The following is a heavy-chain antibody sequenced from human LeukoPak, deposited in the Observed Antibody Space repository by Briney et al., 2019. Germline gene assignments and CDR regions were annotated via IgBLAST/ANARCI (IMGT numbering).Heavy chain of an antibody. CDR3: AKDGYNWIAFDD. V-gene: IGHV3-23*01. CDR2: ISGTGFTT. D-gene: IGHD1-20*01. Sequence: GGSLRLSCAASGFTLSIYAMHWVRQAPGKGLEWVAYISGTGFTTYYADSVKGRFTISSDSSKNPLFLQMNSLRAEDTAIYYCAKDGYNWIAFDDWGQGTLVTVSS. J-gene: IGHJ4*02. CDR1: GFTLSIYA.